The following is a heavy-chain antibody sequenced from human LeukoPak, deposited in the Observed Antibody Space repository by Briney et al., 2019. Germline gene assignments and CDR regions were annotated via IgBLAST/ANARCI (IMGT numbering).Heavy chain of an antibody. CDR1: GFTFSSYA. Sequence: GGSLRLSCAASGFTFSSYAMHWVRQAPGKGLEWVAVISYDGSNKFYADSVKGRFTISRDNSKNTLYLQMNSLRAEDTAVYYCAKKGYYDGSGYYMYYFDHWGQGTLVTVSS. D-gene: IGHD3-22*01. CDR3: AKKGYYDGSGYYMYYFDH. V-gene: IGHV3-30-3*02. J-gene: IGHJ4*02. CDR2: ISYDGSNK.